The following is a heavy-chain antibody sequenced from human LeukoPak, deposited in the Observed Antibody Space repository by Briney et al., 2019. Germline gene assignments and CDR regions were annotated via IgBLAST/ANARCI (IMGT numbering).Heavy chain of an antibody. J-gene: IGHJ6*03. CDR3: ARGSYSYSSSWINYYSYYHMDV. CDR1: GYTFTSYG. D-gene: IGHD6-13*01. V-gene: IGHV1-18*01. CDR2: ISAYNGNT. Sequence: ASVKVSCKASGYTFTSYGISWVRQAPGHGLEWIGLISAYNGNTEYAQNLQGRVTMTTDTSTSTAYMELRSLRSDDTAVYYCARGSYSYSSSWINYYSYYHMDVWGKGTTVTISS.